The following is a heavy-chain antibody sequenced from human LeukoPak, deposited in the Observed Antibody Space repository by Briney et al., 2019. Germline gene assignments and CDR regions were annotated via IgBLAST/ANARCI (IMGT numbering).Heavy chain of an antibody. CDR3: ARHNHYDSSGYYHLDY. Sequence: SETLSLTCTVSGGSISGYYWSWIRQPPGKGLEWIGYIYYSGSTNYNPSLKSRVTMSVDTSKNQFSLKLSSVTAADTAVYYCARHNHYDSSGYYHLDYWGQGTLVTVSS. CDR1: GGSISGYY. CDR2: IYYSGST. D-gene: IGHD3-22*01. V-gene: IGHV4-59*08. J-gene: IGHJ4*02.